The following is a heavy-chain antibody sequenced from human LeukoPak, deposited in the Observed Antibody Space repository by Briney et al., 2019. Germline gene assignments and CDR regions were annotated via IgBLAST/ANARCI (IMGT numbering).Heavy chain of an antibody. V-gene: IGHV3-23*01. D-gene: IGHD4-17*01. J-gene: IGHJ4*02. CDR1: GFTFSSYA. CDR2: ISGSGGST. Sequence: GRSLRLSCAASGFTFSSYAMSWVRQAPGRGREWVSAISGSGGSTYYADSPKGRFTIPRDNSKNTLYLQMNSLRAEDTAVYYSAKDLSPDYGDTDYDYWGQGTLVTVSS. CDR3: AKDLSPDYGDTDYDY.